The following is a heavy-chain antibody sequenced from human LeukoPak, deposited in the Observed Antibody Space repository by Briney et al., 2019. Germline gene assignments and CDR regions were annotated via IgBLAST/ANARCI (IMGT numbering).Heavy chain of an antibody. D-gene: IGHD6-13*01. CDR2: IYYSGST. CDR1: GGSISSYY. CDR3: ARDLQTVHGEQLIDAFDI. Sequence: SETLSLTCTVSGGSISSYYWSWIRQPPGKGVEWIGYIYYSGSTNYNPSLKSRVTISVDTSKNQFSLKLSSVTAADTAVYYCARDLQTVHGEQLIDAFDIWGQGTMVIVSS. V-gene: IGHV4-59*01. J-gene: IGHJ3*02.